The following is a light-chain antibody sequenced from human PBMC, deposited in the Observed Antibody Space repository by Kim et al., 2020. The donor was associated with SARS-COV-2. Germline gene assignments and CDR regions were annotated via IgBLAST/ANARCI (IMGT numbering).Light chain of an antibody. CDR2: WAS. CDR1: QSVLDTSNNQIY. V-gene: IGKV4-1*01. J-gene: IGKJ2*01. CDR3: QQYYSSPFA. Sequence: IAVIQSPDSLAVSLGERATINCRSSQSVLDTSNNQIYLAWYQQKPGQPPKLLISWASIRESRVPDRISGSGSGTDFTLTISSLQAEDVALYYCQQYYSSPFAFGQGTKLEI.